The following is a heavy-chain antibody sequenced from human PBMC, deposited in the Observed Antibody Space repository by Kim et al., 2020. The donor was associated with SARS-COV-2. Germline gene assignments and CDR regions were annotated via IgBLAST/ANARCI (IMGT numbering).Heavy chain of an antibody. D-gene: IGHD3-9*01. V-gene: IGHV3-74*01. Sequence: SYAGSVKGRFTISRDNAKTTLYLQMNSLRAEDTAVYYCARAPLRYFDHDYWGQGTLVTVSS. J-gene: IGHJ4*02. CDR3: ARAPLRYFDHDY.